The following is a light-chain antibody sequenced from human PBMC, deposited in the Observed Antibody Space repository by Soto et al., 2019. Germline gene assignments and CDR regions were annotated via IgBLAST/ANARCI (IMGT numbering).Light chain of an antibody. CDR1: QGLSKS. Sequence: IGMTQSPATLSVSPGDSATISCRASQGLSKSLAWYQQKAGQAPRLLIYGASTRAIGIPARFSGSGSGGEYTLPTSSLQSADFAVYYYPQYKSWSPFTFGQGTRLEI. CDR2: GAS. CDR3: PQYKSWSPFT. V-gene: IGKV3-15*01. J-gene: IGKJ5*01.